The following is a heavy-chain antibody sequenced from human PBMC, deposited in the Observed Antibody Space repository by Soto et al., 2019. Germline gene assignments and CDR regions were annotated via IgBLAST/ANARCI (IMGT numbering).Heavy chain of an antibody. V-gene: IGHV2-5*02. CDR1: GFSVSPSGVG. Sequence: SGPTLVNPTETLTLTCTFSGFSVSPSGVGVGWIRQPPGKALEWLALIYWDDDERYSPSLKSRLTITKDTSKNQVVLTMTNMDPVDTGTYYCAYKIGLNNWFDPWGQGTLVTVSS. J-gene: IGHJ5*02. D-gene: IGHD3-16*01. CDR2: IYWDDDE. CDR3: AYKIGLNNWFDP.